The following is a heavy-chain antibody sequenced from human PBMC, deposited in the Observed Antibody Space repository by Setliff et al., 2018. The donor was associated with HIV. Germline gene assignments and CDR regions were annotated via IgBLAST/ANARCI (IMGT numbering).Heavy chain of an antibody. CDR2: TSTHNEHT. Sequence: ASVKVSCKASGYIFSNFGIFWVRQAPGQGLEWMGWTSTHNEHTNYAQTFQDRVAMTTDPSTNTVDMELRGLRSGDTAIYYCARDQGQVLTGYRNWFGPWGQGTLVTVSS. D-gene: IGHD3-9*01. CDR1: GYIFSNFG. J-gene: IGHJ5*02. CDR3: ARDQGQVLTGYRNWFGP. V-gene: IGHV1-18*01.